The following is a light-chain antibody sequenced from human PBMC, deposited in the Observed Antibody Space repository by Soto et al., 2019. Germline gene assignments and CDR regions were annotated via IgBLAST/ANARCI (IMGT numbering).Light chain of an antibody. J-gene: IGKJ2*01. V-gene: IGKV1-39*01. Sequence: DIQMTQSPSSLSASVGDRVTIFRRASQTISRNLNWYQQKPGKAPKVLISSASSLQSGVPSGFSGSGSGTDFTLTISSLQPEDFATYYCQQSYRAPYTFGQGTKLQI. CDR2: SAS. CDR1: QTISRN. CDR3: QQSYRAPYT.